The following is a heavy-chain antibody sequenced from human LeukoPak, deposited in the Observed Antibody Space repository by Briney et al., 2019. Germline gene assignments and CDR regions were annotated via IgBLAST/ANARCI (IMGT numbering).Heavy chain of an antibody. Sequence: ASVTVSCTASGYALTGYYFHWVRQAPGQGLEWMGWINPNIGDTNYAETFKGRVTLPRDTSINIAYMELSRLTSDDTAVYYCARSSGFFYYFDYWGQGTLVTVSS. D-gene: IGHD3-22*01. CDR1: GYALTGYY. J-gene: IGHJ4*02. V-gene: IGHV1-2*02. CDR2: INPNIGDT. CDR3: ARSSGFFYYFDY.